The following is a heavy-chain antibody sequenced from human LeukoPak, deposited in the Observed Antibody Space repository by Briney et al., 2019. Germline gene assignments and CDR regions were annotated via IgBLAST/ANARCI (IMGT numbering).Heavy chain of an antibody. D-gene: IGHD2-2*01. J-gene: IGHJ5*02. CDR1: GGSIRSSYYY. V-gene: IGHV4-39*02. CDR2: IYDSGST. Sequence: PSETLSLTCTVSGGSIRSSYYYWGWIRQPPGKGLEWIGSIYDSGSTYYNPSLKSRVTISVDTSKNQFSLKLNSVTAADTAVYYCARDSRRVPAAIGGWFDPWGQGTLVTVSS. CDR3: ARDSRRVPAAIGGWFDP.